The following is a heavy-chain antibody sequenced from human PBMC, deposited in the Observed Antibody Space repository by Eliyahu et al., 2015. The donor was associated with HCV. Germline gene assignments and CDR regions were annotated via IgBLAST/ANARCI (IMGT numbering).Heavy chain of an antibody. CDR1: GCSIXTYX. J-gene: IGHJ5*02. CDR2: IHYSGST. V-gene: IGHV4-59*01. Sequence: QVQLQESGPGLVKPSETLSLTCTXXGCSIXTYXWSWLRQPPGKGLEWIGYIHYSGSTNYNPSLKSRVTISLDTSKNQLSLNLTSVTAADTAMYYCASGGGGIAVTGTGGWFDPWGQGTLATVSS. D-gene: IGHD6-19*01. CDR3: ASGGGGIAVTGTGGWFDP.